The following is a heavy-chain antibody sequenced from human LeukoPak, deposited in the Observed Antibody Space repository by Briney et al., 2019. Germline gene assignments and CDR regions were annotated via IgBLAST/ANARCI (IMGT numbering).Heavy chain of an antibody. CDR2: IYDSGST. CDR3: ARRTRYCSSTSCSNWFDP. CDR1: GGSISSYY. J-gene: IGHJ5*02. D-gene: IGHD2-2*01. V-gene: IGHV4-59*12. Sequence: PSETLSLTCTVSGGSISSYYWSWIRQPPGKGLEWIGNIYDSGSTNYNPSLKSRVTISVDTSKNQFSLKLSSVTAADTAVYYCARRTRYCSSTSCSNWFDPWGQGTLVTVSS.